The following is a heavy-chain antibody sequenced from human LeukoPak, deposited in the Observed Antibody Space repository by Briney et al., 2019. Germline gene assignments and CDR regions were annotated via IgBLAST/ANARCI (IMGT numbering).Heavy chain of an antibody. CDR3: AKDRCTNGVCSPDI. CDR1: GFTFSSYW. J-gene: IGHJ3*02. Sequence: GGSLRLSCAASGFTFSSYWMTWVRQAPGKGLEWVAFIRYDGSNKYYADSVKGRFTISRDNSKNTLYLQMNSLRAEDTAVYYCAKDRCTNGVCSPDIWGQGTMVTVSS. V-gene: IGHV3-30*02. CDR2: IRYDGSNK. D-gene: IGHD2-8*01.